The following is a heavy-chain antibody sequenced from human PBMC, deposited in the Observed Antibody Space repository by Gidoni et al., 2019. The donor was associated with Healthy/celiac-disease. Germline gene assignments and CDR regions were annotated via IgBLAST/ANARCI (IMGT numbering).Heavy chain of an antibody. CDR3: VCPNPQNYYYYGMDV. CDR2: IYSGGST. Sequence: EVQLVESGGGLIQPGGSLRLSCAASCFTVSSTYMSWVRQAPGKGLEWVAVIYSGGSTYYADSVKGRFTISRDNSKNTLYLQMNSLRAEDTAVYYCVCPNPQNYYYYGMDVWGQGTTVTVSS. V-gene: IGHV3-53*01. J-gene: IGHJ6*02. D-gene: IGHD7-27*01. CDR1: CFTVSSTY.